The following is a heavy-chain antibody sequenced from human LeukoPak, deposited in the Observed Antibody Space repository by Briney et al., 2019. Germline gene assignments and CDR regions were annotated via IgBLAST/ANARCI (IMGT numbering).Heavy chain of an antibody. D-gene: IGHD6-13*01. CDR3: ARVTIAAASGFDY. Sequence: PGGSLRLSCAASGFTFSSYSMNWVRQAPGKGLEWVSSISSSSSYIYYADSVEGRFTISRDNAKNSLYLQMNSLRAEDTAVYYCARVTIAAASGFDYWGQGTLVTVSS. CDR1: GFTFSSYS. CDR2: ISSSSSYI. V-gene: IGHV3-21*01. J-gene: IGHJ4*02.